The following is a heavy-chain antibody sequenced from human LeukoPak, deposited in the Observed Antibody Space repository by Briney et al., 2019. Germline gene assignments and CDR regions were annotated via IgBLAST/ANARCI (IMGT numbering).Heavy chain of an antibody. CDR3: ARDDDRYCSGGSCYSGVGDY. J-gene: IGHJ4*02. Sequence: ASVKVSCKASGYTFTGYYMHWVRQAPGQGLDWMGWINPNSGGTNYAQKFQGRVTMTRDTSISTAYMELSRLRSDDTAVYYCARDDDRYCSGGSCYSGVGDYWGQGTLVTVSS. V-gene: IGHV1-2*02. CDR1: GYTFTGYY. D-gene: IGHD2-15*01. CDR2: INPNSGGT.